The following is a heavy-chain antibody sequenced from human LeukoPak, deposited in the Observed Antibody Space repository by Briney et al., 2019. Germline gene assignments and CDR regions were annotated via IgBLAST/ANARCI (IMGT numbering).Heavy chain of an antibody. D-gene: IGHD6-19*01. V-gene: IGHV1-18*01. Sequence: ASVKASCKASGYTFTSYGISWVRQAPGQGLEWMGWISAYNGNTNYAQKLQGRVTMTTDTSTSTAYMDLRSLRSDDTAVYYCARGGDSSGWYVFDYWGQGTLVTVSS. J-gene: IGHJ4*02. CDR2: ISAYNGNT. CDR3: ARGGDSSGWYVFDY. CDR1: GYTFTSYG.